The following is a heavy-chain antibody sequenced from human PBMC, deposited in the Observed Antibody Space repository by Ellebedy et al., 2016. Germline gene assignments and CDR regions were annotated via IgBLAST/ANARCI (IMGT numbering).Heavy chain of an antibody. CDR1: GFTFSSYA. V-gene: IGHV3-23*01. CDR2: ISGSGGST. CDR3: ARDGRPMIVGQGWYFDL. Sequence: GESLKISXAASGFTFSSYAMSWVRQAPGKGLEWVSAISGSGGSTYYADSVKGRFTISRDNSKNTLYLQMNSLGAEDTAVYYCARDGRPMIVGQGWYFDLWGRGTLVTVSS. J-gene: IGHJ2*01. D-gene: IGHD3-22*01.